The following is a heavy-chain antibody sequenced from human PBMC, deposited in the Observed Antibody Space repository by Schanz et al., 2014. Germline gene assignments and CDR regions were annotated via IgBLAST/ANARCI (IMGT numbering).Heavy chain of an antibody. Sequence: QLQLHASGPGLVRPSDTLSLTCSGSGGSINRNNYHWGWIRQSPGRGLEWLGTIQHTGTTSYNPSLTVPLTISVDLSKSFFPLILPSETAADTAVYYCARLGSPHCATSDCHHDWFGPWGQGTLVTVSS. CDR3: ARLGSPHCATSDCHHDWFGP. CDR2: IQHTGTT. CDR1: GGSINRNNYH. V-gene: IGHV4-39*02. J-gene: IGHJ5*02. D-gene: IGHD1-26*01.